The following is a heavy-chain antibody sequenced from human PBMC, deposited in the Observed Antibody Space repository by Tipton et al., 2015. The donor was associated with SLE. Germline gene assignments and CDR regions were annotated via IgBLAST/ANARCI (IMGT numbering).Heavy chain of an antibody. V-gene: IGHV4-59*01. J-gene: IGHJ4*02. CDR1: GGSISTYY. Sequence: LRLSCTVSGGSISTYYWTWIRQPPGKGLEWIGYIYYSGSTNYNPSLKSRVTISVDTSKNQFSLKLTSVTAADTAVYYCARVSGAVAGLDSWGQGMLVTVSS. D-gene: IGHD6-19*01. CDR3: ARVSGAVAGLDS. CDR2: IYYSGST.